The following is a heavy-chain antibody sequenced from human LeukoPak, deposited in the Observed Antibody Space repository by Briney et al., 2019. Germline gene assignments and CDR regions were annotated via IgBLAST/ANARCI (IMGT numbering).Heavy chain of an antibody. V-gene: IGHV3-53*04. D-gene: IGHD3-22*01. J-gene: IGHJ1*01. CDR2: IYGGGST. CDR1: GFAVSNNY. Sequence: PGGSLRLSCAASGFAVSNNYMSWVRQAPGKGPEWVSIIYGGGSTYYADSVNGRFTISRHNSRNTLFLQMNSLRTEDTAVYYCARAYDSSGYWPEYFHHWGQGTLVTVSS. CDR3: ARAYDSSGYWPEYFHH.